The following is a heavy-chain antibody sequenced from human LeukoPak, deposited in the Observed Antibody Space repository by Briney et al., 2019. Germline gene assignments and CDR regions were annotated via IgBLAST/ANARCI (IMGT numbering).Heavy chain of an antibody. V-gene: IGHV3-23*01. J-gene: IGHJ4*02. CDR1: GFTFSSYA. CDR3: AKRKQGNSMCFDY. CDR2: ISGSGGST. Sequence: PGGSLRLSCAASGFTFSSYAMSWVRQAPGKGLEWVSAISGSGGSTYYADSVKGRFTISRDNSKNTLYLQMNTLRAEDTAVYYCAKRKQGNSMCFDYWGQGTLVTVSS. D-gene: IGHD4-11*01.